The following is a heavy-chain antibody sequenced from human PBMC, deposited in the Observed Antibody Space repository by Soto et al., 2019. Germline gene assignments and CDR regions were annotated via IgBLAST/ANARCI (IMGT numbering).Heavy chain of an antibody. Sequence: SETLSLTCNVSGGSISTSRSYWAWIRQPPGKGLEWLANISYSGSTYYNPSLKSRVIISVDTSKNQFSLSLTSVTAADTAVYYCAREYTYGSNFFDCWGQGALVTVSS. CDR3: AREYTYGSNFFDC. V-gene: IGHV4-39*07. J-gene: IGHJ4*02. D-gene: IGHD5-18*01. CDR1: GGSISTSRSY. CDR2: ISYSGST.